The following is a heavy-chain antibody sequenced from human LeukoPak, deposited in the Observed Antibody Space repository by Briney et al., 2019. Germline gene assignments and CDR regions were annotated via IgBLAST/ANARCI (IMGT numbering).Heavy chain of an antibody. Sequence: GASVKVSCKASGGTFSSYTISWVRQAPGQGLEWMGRIIPILGTANYAQKFQGRVTITADESTSTAYMELSSLRSEDTAVYYCAREREGIVVVVAATGDAFDIWGQGTLVTVSS. J-gene: IGHJ3*02. CDR2: IIPILGTA. CDR3: AREREGIVVVVAATGDAFDI. D-gene: IGHD2-15*01. V-gene: IGHV1-69*08. CDR1: GGTFSSYT.